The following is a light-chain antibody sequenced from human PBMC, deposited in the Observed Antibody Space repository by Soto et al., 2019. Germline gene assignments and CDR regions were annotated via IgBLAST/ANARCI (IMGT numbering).Light chain of an antibody. J-gene: IGKJ3*01. CDR2: DAS. V-gene: IGKV3-11*01. Sequence: EIVLTQSPAILSLSPGERATLSCRASESVRSRLAWYQQKPGQPPRLLIFDASSRATDIPARFGGSGSGTDFTLTISSLEPEDFAVYYCQQRTNWACTFGPGTRVDIK. CDR1: ESVRSR. CDR3: QQRTNWACT.